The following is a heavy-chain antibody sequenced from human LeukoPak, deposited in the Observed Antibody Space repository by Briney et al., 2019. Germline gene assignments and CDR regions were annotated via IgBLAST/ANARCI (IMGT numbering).Heavy chain of an antibody. V-gene: IGHV3-49*03. CDR2: IRSKASGGTT. D-gene: IGHD2-2*02. J-gene: IGHJ3*02. CDR1: GFTSGDYA. CDR3: TRCYCTSTTCYIGAFDI. Sequence: PGGSLRLPCTTSGFTSGDYAMSWFRQAPGKGLEWVCFIRSKASGGTTEYAASVKGRFTISRDDSKSIAYLQMNSLETEDTAVYYCTRCYCTSTTCYIGAFDIWGQGTLVTVSS.